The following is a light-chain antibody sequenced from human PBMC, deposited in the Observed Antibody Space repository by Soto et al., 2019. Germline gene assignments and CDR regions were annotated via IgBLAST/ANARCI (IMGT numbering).Light chain of an antibody. J-gene: IGLJ2*01. Sequence: QSVLTQPPSVSAAPGQKVTISCSGSSSNIGNNYVSWYQQVPGTAPKLLIYDNNKRPSGIPDRFSGSKSGTSATLGITGLQTGDEADYYCGTWDSSLTAVVCGGGTKVTVL. CDR3: GTWDSSLTAVV. CDR1: SSNIGNNY. CDR2: DNN. V-gene: IGLV1-51*01.